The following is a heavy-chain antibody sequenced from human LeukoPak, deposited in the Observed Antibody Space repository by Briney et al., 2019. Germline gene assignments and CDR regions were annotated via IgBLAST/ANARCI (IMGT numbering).Heavy chain of an antibody. Sequence: GESLKISCKGSGYSFTSYWIGWVRQMPEKGLEWMGRIDPSDSYTNYSPSFQGHVTISADKSISTAYLQWSSLKASDTAMYYCAGAGIAVAGNAEYFQHWGQGTLVTVSS. J-gene: IGHJ1*01. CDR1: GYSFTSYW. CDR3: AGAGIAVAGNAEYFQH. CDR2: IDPSDSYT. V-gene: IGHV5-10-1*01. D-gene: IGHD6-19*01.